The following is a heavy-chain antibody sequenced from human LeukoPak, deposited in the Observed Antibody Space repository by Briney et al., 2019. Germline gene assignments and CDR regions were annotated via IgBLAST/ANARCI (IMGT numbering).Heavy chain of an antibody. J-gene: IGHJ4*02. CDR2: ISYDGSNK. CDR1: GFTFSSYA. D-gene: IGHD5-12*01. Sequence: PGRSLRLSCAASGFTFSSYAMHWVRQAPGKGLEWVAVISYDGSNKYYADSVKGRFTISRDNSKNAVYLQMNSLRTEDTAVYYCAKDSGVATYYFDYWGQGTLVTVSS. V-gene: IGHV3-30-3*01. CDR3: AKDSGVATYYFDY.